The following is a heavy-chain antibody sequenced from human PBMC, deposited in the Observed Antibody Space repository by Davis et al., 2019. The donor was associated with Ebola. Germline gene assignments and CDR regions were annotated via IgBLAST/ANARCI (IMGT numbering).Heavy chain of an antibody. V-gene: IGHV3-23*01. D-gene: IGHD3-10*01. CDR3: ARDFTMVRGVPDY. CDR2: ISGSGGST. J-gene: IGHJ4*02. CDR1: GFTFSSYA. Sequence: GESLKISCAASGFTFSSYAMSWVRQAPGKGLEWVSAISGSGGSTYYADSVKGRFTISRDNSKNTLYLQMNSLRAEDTAVYYCARDFTMVRGVPDYWGQGTLVTVSS.